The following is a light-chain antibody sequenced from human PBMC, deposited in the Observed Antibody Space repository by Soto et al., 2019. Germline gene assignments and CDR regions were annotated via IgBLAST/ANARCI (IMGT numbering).Light chain of an antibody. V-gene: IGLV2-8*01. CDR3: SSYTSTSTRV. CDR2: EVS. Sequence: QSALTQPPSASGSPGQSVTISCTGTSSDIGGYNYVSWYQQHPGKAPKLMIYEVSKWASGVPDRFSGSKSGNTASLTVSGLQAEDEADYYCSSYTSTSTRVFGTGTKLTVL. J-gene: IGLJ1*01. CDR1: SSDIGGYNY.